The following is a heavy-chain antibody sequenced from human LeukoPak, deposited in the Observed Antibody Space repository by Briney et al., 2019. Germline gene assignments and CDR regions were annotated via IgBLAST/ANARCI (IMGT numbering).Heavy chain of an antibody. V-gene: IGHV3-74*01. CDR3: ARAPSEIGGYYPEYFRH. J-gene: IGHJ1*01. D-gene: IGHD3-22*01. Sequence: GGSLRLSCAASGFTLSSYWMYWVRQAPGKGLMWVSRIKSDGRTNYADSVKGRFTISRDNAKNTVSLQMNSLRAEDTGVYYCARAPSEIGGYYPEYFRHWGQGTLVIVSS. CDR1: GFTLSSYW. CDR2: IKSDGRT.